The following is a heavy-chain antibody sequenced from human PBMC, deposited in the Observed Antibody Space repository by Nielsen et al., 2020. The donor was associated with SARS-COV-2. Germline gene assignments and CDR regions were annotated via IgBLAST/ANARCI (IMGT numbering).Heavy chain of an antibody. CDR2: ISGSGGST. CDR3: ARIAVAGTFDY. D-gene: IGHD6-19*01. Sequence: GESLKISCAASGFTFSSYAMSWVRQAPGKGLEWVSAISGSGGSTYYADSVKGRFTISRDNSKNTLCLQMNSLRAEDTAVYYCARIAVAGTFDYWGQGTLVTVSS. J-gene: IGHJ4*02. CDR1: GFTFSSYA. V-gene: IGHV3-23*01.